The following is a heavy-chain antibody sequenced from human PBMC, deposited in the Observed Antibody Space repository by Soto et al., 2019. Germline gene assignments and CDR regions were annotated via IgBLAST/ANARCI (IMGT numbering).Heavy chain of an antibody. CDR1: GYTFTSYG. CDR2: ISAYNGNT. J-gene: IGHJ4*02. V-gene: IGHV1-18*01. D-gene: IGHD3-22*01. Sequence: ASVKVSCKASGYTFTSYGISWVRKAPGQGLEWMGWISAYNGNTNYAQKLQGRVTMTTDTSTSTAYMELRSLRSDDTAVYYCARDGYYDSSGYYYSYDYWGQGTLVTVSS. CDR3: ARDGYYDSSGYYYSYDY.